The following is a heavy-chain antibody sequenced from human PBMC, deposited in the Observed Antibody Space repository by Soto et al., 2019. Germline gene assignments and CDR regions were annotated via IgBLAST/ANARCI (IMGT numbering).Heavy chain of an antibody. CDR3: ARGVYGSGNYYTVPSAFDI. D-gene: IGHD3-10*01. J-gene: IGHJ3*02. V-gene: IGHV1-69*06. CDR2: TIPVFNTA. CDR1: GGTLSDHG. Sequence: QVQLEQSGAEVKKPGSSVKVSCKASGGTLSDHGVAWLRQAPGQGLEWMGGTIPVFNTAKYAQKFQGRVTVNAAKLTNIADMELSGLRAEDTAFYFCARGVYGSGNYYTVPSAFDIWGQGTMVIVSS.